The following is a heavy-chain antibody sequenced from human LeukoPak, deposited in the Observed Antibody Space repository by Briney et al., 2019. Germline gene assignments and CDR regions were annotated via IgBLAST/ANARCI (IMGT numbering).Heavy chain of an antibody. CDR2: IYYSGST. CDR1: GGSISSSSYY. D-gene: IGHD4-11*01. CDR3: ARLQSTVSGLDY. V-gene: IGHV4-39*01. Sequence: SETLSLTCTVSGGSISSSSYYWGWIRQPPGKGLEWIGSIYYSGSTYYNPSLKSRVTISVDTSKNQFSLKLSSVTAADTAVYYCARLQSTVSGLDYWGQGTLVTVSS. J-gene: IGHJ4*02.